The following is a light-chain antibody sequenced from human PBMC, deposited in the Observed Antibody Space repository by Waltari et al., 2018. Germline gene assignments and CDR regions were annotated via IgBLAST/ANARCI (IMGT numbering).Light chain of an antibody. J-gene: IGKJ1*01. Sequence: EIVLTQFPGTLSLPPGERATLSCRTSQWVSRTLAWYQPKPGQAPRLLIYGASIRATGNPDRFSGSGIGTDCRLTISRLGPEDFAVDYCQHYVRLPVTFGHGTKVEIK. CDR2: GAS. CDR1: QWVSRT. CDR3: QHYVRLPVT. V-gene: IGKV3-20*01.